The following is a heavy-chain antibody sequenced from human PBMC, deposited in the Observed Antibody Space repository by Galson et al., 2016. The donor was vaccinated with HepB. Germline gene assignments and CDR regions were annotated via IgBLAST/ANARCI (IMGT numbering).Heavy chain of an antibody. J-gene: IGHJ6*02. CDR3: ARDRGLLHYYYGMDV. CDR2: ISYDGNNR. CDR1: GFTFNNYG. Sequence: SLRLSCATSGFTFNNYGINWVRQAPGKGLEWVAVISYDGNNRHYADAVKGRFTISRDSSTNTVYLQMNSLRADVTAVYFCARDRGLLHYYYGMDVWGQGTVGTVSS. D-gene: IGHD1-26*01. V-gene: IGHV3-33*08.